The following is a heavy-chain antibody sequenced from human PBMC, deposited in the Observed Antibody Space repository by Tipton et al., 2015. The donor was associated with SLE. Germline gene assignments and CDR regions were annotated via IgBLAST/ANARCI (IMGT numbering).Heavy chain of an antibody. CDR2: INHSGST. CDR3: ARGVISGWYVPGY. CDR1: GGSFSGYY. V-gene: IGHV4-34*01. Sequence: TLSLTCAVYGGSFSGYYWSWIRQPPGKGLEWIGEINHSGSTNYNPSLKSRVTMSVDTSENQFSLSLSSVTAADTAVYYCARGVISGWYVPGYWGQGTLVTVSS. J-gene: IGHJ4*02. D-gene: IGHD6-19*01.